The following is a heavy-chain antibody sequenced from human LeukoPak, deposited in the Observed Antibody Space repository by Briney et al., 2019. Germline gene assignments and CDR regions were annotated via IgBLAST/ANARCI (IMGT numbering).Heavy chain of an antibody. CDR2: VSVSAGST. V-gene: IGHV3-23*01. CDR3: AKASPYYDVLTGYYYYFDY. J-gene: IGHJ4*02. CDR1: GLTFSSNA. D-gene: IGHD3-9*01. Sequence: PGGSLRLSCAASGLTFSSNAMSWVRQAPGKGLEWVSAVSVSAGSTYYADSVKGRFTISRDNSRNMVYLQMNSLRAEDTAIYYCAKASPYYDVLTGYYYYFDYWGQGTLVTVSS.